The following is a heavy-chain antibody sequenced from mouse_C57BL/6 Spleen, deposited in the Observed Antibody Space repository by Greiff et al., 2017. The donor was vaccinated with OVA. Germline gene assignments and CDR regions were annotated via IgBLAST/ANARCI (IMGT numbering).Heavy chain of an antibody. D-gene: IGHD1-1*01. CDR1: GYTFTSYW. J-gene: IGHJ2*01. V-gene: IGHV1-69*01. CDR3: ARYDYYGSSHGDY. Sequence: VQLQQPGAELVMPGASVKLSCKASGYTFTSYWMHWVKQRPGQGLEWIGEIDPSDSYTNYNQKFKGKSTLTVDKSSSTAYMQLSSLTSEDSAVYYCARYDYYGSSHGDYWGQGTTLTVSS. CDR2: IDPSDSYT.